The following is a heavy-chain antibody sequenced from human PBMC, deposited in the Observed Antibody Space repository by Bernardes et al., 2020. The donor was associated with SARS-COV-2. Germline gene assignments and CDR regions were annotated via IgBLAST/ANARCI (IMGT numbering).Heavy chain of an antibody. D-gene: IGHD3-16*01. CDR2: INRNGGIT. J-gene: IGHJ6*02. Sequence: GGSLRLSCAASGFTFDDYGMSWVRQAPGKGLEWVSGINRNGGITGYADSVKGRFTISRDNAKKSLYLQMNSLRAEDTAVYYCARDRAWGEPHGMDVWGQGTTVTVSS. CDR3: ARDRAWGEPHGMDV. CDR1: GFTFDDYG. V-gene: IGHV3-20*04.